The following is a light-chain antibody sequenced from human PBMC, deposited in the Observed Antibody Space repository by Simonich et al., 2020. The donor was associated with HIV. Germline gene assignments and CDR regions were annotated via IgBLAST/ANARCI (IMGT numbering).Light chain of an antibody. CDR1: QTVLYNSNNRNY. J-gene: IGKJ1*01. CDR3: QQYYSTPTWT. V-gene: IGKV4-1*01. CDR2: WAS. Sequence: DIVMTQSPDSLAVSLGERATISCKSSQTVLYNSNNRNYLAWYQQKPGQPPKLLIYWASIRESGVPDRFSGSGSGTDFTLTISSLQAEDVAVYYCQQYYSTPTWTFGQGTKVEIK.